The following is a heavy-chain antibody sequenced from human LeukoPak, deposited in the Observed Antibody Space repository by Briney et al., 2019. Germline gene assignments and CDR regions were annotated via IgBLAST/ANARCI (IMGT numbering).Heavy chain of an antibody. CDR3: AKDLEQYSYGPHFDY. Sequence: PGRPLRLSCAASGFTFSSYGVHWVRQAPGKGLEWVAVISYDGSNKYYADSVKGRFTISRDNSKNTLYLQMNSLRAEDTAVYYCAKDLEQYSYGPHFDYWGQGTLVTVSS. J-gene: IGHJ4*02. CDR2: ISYDGSNK. D-gene: IGHD5-18*01. V-gene: IGHV3-30*18. CDR1: GFTFSSYG.